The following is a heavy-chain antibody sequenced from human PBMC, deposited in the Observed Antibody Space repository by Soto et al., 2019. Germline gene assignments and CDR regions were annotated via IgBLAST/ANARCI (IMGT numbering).Heavy chain of an antibody. D-gene: IGHD6-13*01. CDR1: GGSISSYY. Sequence: PSETLSLTCSVSGGSISSYYWSWIRQPPGKGLEWIAYIYYSGSTSYNPSLKSRVSISLDTSKNQFSLKLSSVTAADTAVYYCARKGKAAAAPWDYWGQGILVTVSS. J-gene: IGHJ4*02. CDR2: IYYSGST. CDR3: ARKGKAAAAPWDY. V-gene: IGHV4-59*01.